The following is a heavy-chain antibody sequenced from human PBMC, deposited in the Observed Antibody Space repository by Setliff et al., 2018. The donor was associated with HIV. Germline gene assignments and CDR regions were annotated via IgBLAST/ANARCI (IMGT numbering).Heavy chain of an antibody. CDR3: ARDHHSGRGSNFPWYSDL. D-gene: IGHD1-26*01. V-gene: IGHV1-18*01. CDR2: ITSYNGNT. J-gene: IGHJ2*01. Sequence: ASVKVSCKASGYTFSNYGITWVRQAPGQGLEWMGWITSYNGNTNYAKKFKGRGTMTTDTSKRIAYMERKSLRSEDTAVYFCARDHHSGRGSNFPWYSDLWGRGTLVTVSS. CDR1: GYTFSNYG.